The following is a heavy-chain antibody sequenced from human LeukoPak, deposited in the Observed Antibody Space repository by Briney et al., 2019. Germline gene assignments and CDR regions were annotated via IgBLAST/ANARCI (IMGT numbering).Heavy chain of an antibody. J-gene: IGHJ5*02. D-gene: IGHD5-12*01. CDR1: GGSFSGYY. CDR2: IYYSGST. Sequence: SETLSLTCAVYGGSFSGYYWGWIRRPPGKGLEWIGSIYYSGSTYYNPPLKSRVTISVDTSKNQFSLKLSSVTAADTAVYYCARRRYSAYGSWFDPWGRGTLVTVSS. CDR3: ARRRYSAYGSWFDP. V-gene: IGHV4-39*01.